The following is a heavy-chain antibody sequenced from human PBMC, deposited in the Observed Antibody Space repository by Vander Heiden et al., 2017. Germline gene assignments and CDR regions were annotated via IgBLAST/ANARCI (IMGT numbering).Heavy chain of an antibody. Sequence: EVQLLESGGGLVQPGGSLRLSCAASGFTFSRYAMSWVRQAPGKGLEWVSAISGSGGSTYYADSVKGRFTISRDNSKNTLYLQMNSLRAEDTAVYYCAKVLWAYCGGDCYSLFDYWGQGTLVTVSS. CDR1: GFTFSRYA. CDR2: ISGSGGST. CDR3: AKVLWAYCGGDCYSLFDY. V-gene: IGHV3-23*01. D-gene: IGHD2-21*02. J-gene: IGHJ4*02.